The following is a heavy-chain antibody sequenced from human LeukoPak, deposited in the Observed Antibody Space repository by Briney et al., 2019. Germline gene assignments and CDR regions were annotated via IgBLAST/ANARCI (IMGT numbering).Heavy chain of an antibody. Sequence: SETLSLTCAVYGGSFSGYYWSWIRQPPGKGLEWIGEIDHSGSANYNPSLKSRPTISVDTSKNQFSLKLSSVTAADTAVYYCASKDTAMRFDYWGQGTLVTVSS. V-gene: IGHV4-34*01. CDR1: GGSFSGYY. CDR2: IDHSGSA. J-gene: IGHJ4*02. CDR3: ASKDTAMRFDY. D-gene: IGHD5-18*01.